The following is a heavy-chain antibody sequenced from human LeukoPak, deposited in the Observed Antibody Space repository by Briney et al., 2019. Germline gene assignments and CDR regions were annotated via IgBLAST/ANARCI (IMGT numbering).Heavy chain of an antibody. CDR2: FSSGGSA. V-gene: IGHV4-39*07. Sequence: PSETLSLTCTVSGGSISSGGYYWSWIRQSPGKGLEWIGTFSSGGSAYYNPSLTSRVSISKDTSDNQFSLRLYSVTAADTAVYYCARKQTGTMYDVWGQGTQVTVSS. D-gene: IGHD1-7*01. CDR3: ARKQTGTMYDV. J-gene: IGHJ4*02. CDR1: GGSISSGGYY.